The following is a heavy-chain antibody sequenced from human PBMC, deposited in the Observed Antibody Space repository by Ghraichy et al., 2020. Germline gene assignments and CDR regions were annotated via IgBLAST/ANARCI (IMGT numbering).Heavy chain of an antibody. J-gene: IGHJ5*02. Sequence: SETLSLTCTVSGGAISSSYWSWIRQPPGKGLEWIGYIYYRGSPTYNPSLRSRVTISIDTSKNHFSLKLTSVTAADMAVYYCARLAATDNGGPNWFDPWGQGTLVTVSS. CDR1: GGAISSSY. CDR2: IYYRGSP. CDR3: ARLAATDNGGPNWFDP. D-gene: IGHD6-13*01. V-gene: IGHV4-59*01.